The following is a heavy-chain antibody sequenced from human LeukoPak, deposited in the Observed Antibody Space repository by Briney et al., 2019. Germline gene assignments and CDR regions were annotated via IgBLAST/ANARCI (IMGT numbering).Heavy chain of an antibody. J-gene: IGHJ4*02. CDR2: IYSGGST. D-gene: IGHD3-10*01. Sequence: AGGSLRLSCAASGFTVSSNYMSWVRQAPGKGLEWVSVIYSGGSTYYADSVKGRFTISRDNSKNTLYLQMNSLRAEDTAVYYCARTQDYYGSGGGSYYFDYWGQGTLVTVSS. V-gene: IGHV3-66*01. CDR1: GFTVSSNY. CDR3: ARTQDYYGSGGGSYYFDY.